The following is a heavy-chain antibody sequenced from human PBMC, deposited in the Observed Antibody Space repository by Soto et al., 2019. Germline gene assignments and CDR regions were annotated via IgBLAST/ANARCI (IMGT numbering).Heavy chain of an antibody. V-gene: IGHV1-69*02. Sequence: QVQLVQSGAEVKKPGSSVKVSCKASGGTFSSYTISWVRQAPGQGLEWMGRIIPILGIANYAQKFQGRVTITADKSTSTAYMELSSLRSEDKAVYYCARMDTAIYWYFDLWGRGTLVTVSS. CDR3: ARMDTAIYWYFDL. CDR2: IIPILGIA. CDR1: GGTFSSYT. J-gene: IGHJ2*01. D-gene: IGHD5-18*01.